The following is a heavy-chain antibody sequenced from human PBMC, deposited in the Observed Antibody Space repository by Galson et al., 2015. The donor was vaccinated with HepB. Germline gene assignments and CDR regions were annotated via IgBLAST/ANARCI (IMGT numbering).Heavy chain of an antibody. CDR1: GESFSSYY. D-gene: IGHD3-22*01. Sequence: ATLSLTCTAYGESFSSYYWCWIRQPPGKGQEWSGVINHIGGANYSPSLKTRFTISVDTSKNQFSLDLSSMTAADTAVYYCARGSDYVSSGYDPTGYFHHWGQGTLVTVSS. J-gene: IGHJ1*01. V-gene: IGHV4-34*01. CDR2: INHIGGA. CDR3: ARGSDYVSSGYDPTGYFHH.